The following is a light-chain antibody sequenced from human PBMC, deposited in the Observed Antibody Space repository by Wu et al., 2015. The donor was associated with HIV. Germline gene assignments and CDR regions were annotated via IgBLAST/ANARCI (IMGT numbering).Light chain of an antibody. J-gene: IGKJ1*01. CDR3: QQYYTTLWT. Sequence: SASVGDRVTITCRASQNIHTWLAWYQAETRESPKLLIFATSMLETGVQSRFSGSGSGTEYVLTISSLQPEDFATYYCQQYYTTLWTFGQGTKVEIK. CDR1: QNIHTW. V-gene: IGKV1-NL1*01. CDR2: ATS.